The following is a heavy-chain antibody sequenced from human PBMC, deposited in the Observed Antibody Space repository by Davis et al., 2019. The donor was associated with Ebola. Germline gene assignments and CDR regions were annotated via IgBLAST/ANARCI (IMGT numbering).Heavy chain of an antibody. CDR1: GYTFTGYY. V-gene: IGHV1-24*01. D-gene: IGHD2-15*01. Sequence: ASVKVSCKASGYTFTGYYMHWVRQAPGKGLEWMGNFDPEDSEAIYAQKFQDRVTMTEDTSTDTAYMELSSLRSEDTAVYYCAAGGVGGGFDIWGQGTMVTVSS. CDR3: AAGGVGGGFDI. CDR2: FDPEDSEA. J-gene: IGHJ3*02.